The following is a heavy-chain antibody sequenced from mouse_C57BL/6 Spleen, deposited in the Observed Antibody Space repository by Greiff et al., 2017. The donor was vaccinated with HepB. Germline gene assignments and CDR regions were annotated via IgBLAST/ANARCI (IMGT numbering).Heavy chain of an antibody. CDR2: IDPANGNT. D-gene: IGHD1-1*01. J-gene: IGHJ2*01. V-gene: IGHV14-3*01. Sequence: VQLKESVAELVRPGASVKLSCTASGFNIKNTYMHWVKQRPEQGLEWIGRIDPANGNTKYAPKFQGKATITADTSSNTAYLQLSSLTSEDTAIYYCAIVDYGSSYYFAYWGQGTTLTVSS. CDR3: AIVDYGSSYYFAY. CDR1: GFNIKNTY.